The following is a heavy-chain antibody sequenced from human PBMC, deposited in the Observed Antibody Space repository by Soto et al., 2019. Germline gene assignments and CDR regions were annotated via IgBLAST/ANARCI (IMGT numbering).Heavy chain of an antibody. J-gene: IGHJ4*02. CDR3: ARSPDLYVDTAMVYYFDY. D-gene: IGHD5-18*01. V-gene: IGHV4-59*01. Sequence: SETLSLTCTVSGGSISSYYWSWIRQPPGKGLEWIGYIYYSGSTNYNPSLKSRVTISVDTSKNQFSLKLSSVTAADTAVYYCARSPDLYVDTAMVYYFDYWGQGTLVTVSS. CDR2: IYYSGST. CDR1: GGSISSYY.